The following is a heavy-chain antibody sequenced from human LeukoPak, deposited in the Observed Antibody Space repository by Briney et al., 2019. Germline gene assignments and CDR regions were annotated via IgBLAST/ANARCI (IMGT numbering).Heavy chain of an antibody. J-gene: IGHJ4*02. V-gene: IGHV3-53*01. D-gene: IGHD1-26*01. CDR3: ARDIGGIFDS. CDR2: IYSGGDT. Sequence: GGSLRLSCAASGFTFSSYMSWVRQAPGKGLEWVSVIYSGGDTYYADSVKGRFTISRDNSKNTLYLQMNSLRAEDTAVYYCARDIGGIFDSWGQGTLVTVSS. CDR1: GFTFSSY.